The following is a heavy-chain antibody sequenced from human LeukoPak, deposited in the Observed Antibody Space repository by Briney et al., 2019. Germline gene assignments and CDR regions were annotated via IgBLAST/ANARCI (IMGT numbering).Heavy chain of an antibody. CDR3: AKLGKTENHYGSGRFSYYYYMDV. CDR2: ISYDGSNR. Sequence: GGSLRLSCAASGFTFSSYGMHWVRQAPGKGLEWVAVISYDGSNRYYADSVKGRFTISRDTSKNTLYLQMNSLRAEDTAVYYCAKLGKTENHYGSGRFSYYYYMDVWGKGTTVTISS. V-gene: IGHV3-30*18. J-gene: IGHJ6*03. D-gene: IGHD3-10*01. CDR1: GFTFSSYG.